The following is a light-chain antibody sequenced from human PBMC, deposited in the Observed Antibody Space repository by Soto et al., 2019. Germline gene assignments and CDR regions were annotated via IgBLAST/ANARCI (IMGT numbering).Light chain of an antibody. V-gene: IGLV1-40*01. CDR3: ESYDSSQRGWV. CDR1: SSNIGAGYD. J-gene: IGLJ3*02. Sequence: QSVLTQPPSVSGAPGQRVTISCTGSSSNIGAGYDVHWYQQLPGTAPKLLIDGNNNRPSGVPDRFSGSKSGTSASLAITGLTAEDEADYYCESYDSSQRGWVFGGGTKLTVL. CDR2: GNN.